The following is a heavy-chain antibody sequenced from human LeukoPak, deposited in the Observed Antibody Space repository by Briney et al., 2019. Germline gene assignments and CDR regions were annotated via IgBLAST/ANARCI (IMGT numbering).Heavy chain of an antibody. CDR3: VRESSTNNWGEYFQH. Sequence: GGSLGLSCVASGFTYSSYWMTWVRQAPGKGLEWVANRNQDGSEKYYVDSVKGRFTISRDNAKNSLYLQMNSLRAEDTAVYYCVRESSTNNWGEYFQHWGQGTLVTVSS. CDR2: RNQDGSEK. J-gene: IGHJ1*01. D-gene: IGHD2-2*01. CDR1: GFTYSSYW. V-gene: IGHV3-7*01.